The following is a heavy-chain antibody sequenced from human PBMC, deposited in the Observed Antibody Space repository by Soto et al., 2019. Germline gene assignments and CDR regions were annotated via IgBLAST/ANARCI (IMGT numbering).Heavy chain of an antibody. V-gene: IGHV3-30*18. Sequence: XESLGLSFAASGFIFDYYCIHWVGQAPGKGLEWVAIVSYDGINKYYADSVRGRFSIFRDNSENTLYLHMSSLRPDDTAVYYCAKDRALGWDRARSSKERRGMDVWGQGTTVTVPS. J-gene: IGHJ6*02. CDR3: AKDRALGWDRARSSKERRGMDV. CDR1: GFIFDYYC. D-gene: IGHD2-21*01. CDR2: VSYDGINK.